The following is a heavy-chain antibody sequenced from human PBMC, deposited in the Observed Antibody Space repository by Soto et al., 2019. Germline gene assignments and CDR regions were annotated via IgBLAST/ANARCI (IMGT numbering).Heavy chain of an antibody. D-gene: IGHD2-15*01. CDR3: ANRPRCYNFDV. V-gene: IGHV3-23*01. J-gene: IGHJ6*02. CDR2: ISGSGTST. CDR1: DFTFNNYV. Sequence: EAQLLESGGGLVQPGGSLRLSCAASDFTFNNYVMNWVRQAPGKGLEWVTGISGSGTSTYFADSVKGRFTISRDNSKNTLFLQMKNQRVQDTAIYYCANRPRCYNFDVWGQGTTVTVSS.